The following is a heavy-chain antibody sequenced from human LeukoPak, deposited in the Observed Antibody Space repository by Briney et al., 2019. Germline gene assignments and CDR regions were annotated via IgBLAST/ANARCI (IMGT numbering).Heavy chain of an antibody. Sequence: QPGGSLRLSCVASGFTFSTYWMSWVRQAPGKGLEGVANIKQDGSEKNYVDSVKGRFTISRDNAKNTLYLQMNSLRADDTAVYYCARVTGYMIEDYFDYWGQGTLVTVSS. CDR3: ARVTGYMIEDYFDY. CDR2: IKQDGSEK. J-gene: IGHJ4*02. D-gene: IGHD3-22*01. V-gene: IGHV3-7*03. CDR1: GFTFSTYW.